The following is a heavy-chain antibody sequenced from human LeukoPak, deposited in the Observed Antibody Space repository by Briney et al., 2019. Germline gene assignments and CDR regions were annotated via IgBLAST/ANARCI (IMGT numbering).Heavy chain of an antibody. CDR1: GSRFTSYW. CDR2: IYPGDSDT. D-gene: IGHD2-2*01. J-gene: IGHJ4*02. CDR3: ARWGVVPAASFDY. V-gene: IGHV5-51*01. Sequence: GESLKISCKGSGSRFTSYWIGWVRQMPGKGLEWMGIIYPGDSDTRYSPSFQGQVTISDDKSISTAYLQWSSLKASDTAMYYCARWGVVPAASFDYWGQGTLVTVSS.